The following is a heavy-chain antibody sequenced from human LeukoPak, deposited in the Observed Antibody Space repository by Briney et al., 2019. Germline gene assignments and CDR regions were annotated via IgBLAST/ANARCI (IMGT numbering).Heavy chain of an antibody. J-gene: IGHJ4*02. Sequence: PSETLSLTCIVSGAPISHTLYYWGWIRQPPGKGLEWIGSIYSTGGAHYNPSLTSRVTLSLDTSKNHCSLKLTSVTAADTAVYYCATRRGNCQDYFDNWGQGTLVTVSS. D-gene: IGHD1-1*01. CDR3: ATRRGNCQDYFDN. V-gene: IGHV4-39*02. CDR2: IYSTGGA. CDR1: GAPISHTLYY.